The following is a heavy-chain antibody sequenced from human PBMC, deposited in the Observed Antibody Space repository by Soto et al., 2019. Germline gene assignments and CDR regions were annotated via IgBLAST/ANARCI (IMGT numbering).Heavy chain of an antibody. CDR3: ARAPQIVAMGRPFDY. CDR1: GGSISSSNW. CDR2: IYHSGST. V-gene: IGHV4-4*02. J-gene: IGHJ4*02. Sequence: KTSETLSLTCAVSGGSISSSNWWSWVRQPPGKGLEWIGEIYHSGSTNYNPSLKSRVTISLDTSKNQFSLRLTSLTAADTAVYFCARAPQIVAMGRPFDYWGQGILVTVSS. D-gene: IGHD5-12*01.